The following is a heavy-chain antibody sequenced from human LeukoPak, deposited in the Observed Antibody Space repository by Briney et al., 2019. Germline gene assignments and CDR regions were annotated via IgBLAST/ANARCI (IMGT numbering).Heavy chain of an antibody. D-gene: IGHD3-16*01. J-gene: IGHJ4*02. Sequence: GGSLRLSCAASGFTFSSYSMNWVRQAPGKGLEWVSSISSSSSYIYYADSVKGRFTISRDNAKNSLYLQMNSLRAEDTAGYYRAKGGYYDYVWGSRNSYFDYWGQGTLVTVSS. V-gene: IGHV3-21*01. CDR2: ISSSSSYI. CDR3: AKGGYYDYVWGSRNSYFDY. CDR1: GFTFSSYS.